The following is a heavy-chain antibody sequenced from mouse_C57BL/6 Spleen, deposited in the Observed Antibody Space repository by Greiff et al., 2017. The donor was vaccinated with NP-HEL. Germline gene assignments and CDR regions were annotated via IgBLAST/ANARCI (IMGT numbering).Heavy chain of an antibody. J-gene: IGHJ1*03. V-gene: IGHV1-69*01. Sequence: QVQLQQSGAELVMPGASVKLSCKASGYTFTSYWMHWVKQRPGQGLEWIGEIDPSDSYTNYNQKFKGKSTLTVDKSSSTAYMQLSSLTSEDSAVYYCASGLDYWYFDVWGTGTTVTVSS. CDR1: GYTFTSYW. D-gene: IGHD3-1*01. CDR2: IDPSDSYT. CDR3: ASGLDYWYFDV.